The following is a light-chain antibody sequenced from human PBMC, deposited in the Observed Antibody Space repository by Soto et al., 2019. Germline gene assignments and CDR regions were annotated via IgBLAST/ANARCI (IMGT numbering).Light chain of an antibody. Sequence: DIQMTQSPSTLSASVGDRVTITCRASQGISGWLAWYQQKAGKAPRLLIFDASTLESGVPSRFSGSGSGTEFTLTISSLQPDDFATYYCQHYNSYSEAFGQGTKVDIK. CDR2: DAS. CDR1: QGISGW. J-gene: IGKJ1*01. CDR3: QHYNSYSEA. V-gene: IGKV1-5*01.